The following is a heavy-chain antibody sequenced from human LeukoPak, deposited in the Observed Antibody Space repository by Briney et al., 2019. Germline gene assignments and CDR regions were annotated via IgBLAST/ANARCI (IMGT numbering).Heavy chain of an antibody. D-gene: IGHD6-19*01. Sequence: ASMKVSCKASGGTFSSYAISWVRQAPGQGLEWMGGIIPIFGTANYAQKFQGRVTITADESTSTAYMELSSLRSEDTAVYYCAREVAGRLYFDYWGQGTLVTVSS. J-gene: IGHJ4*02. V-gene: IGHV1-69*13. CDR1: GGTFSSYA. CDR2: IIPIFGTA. CDR3: AREVAGRLYFDY.